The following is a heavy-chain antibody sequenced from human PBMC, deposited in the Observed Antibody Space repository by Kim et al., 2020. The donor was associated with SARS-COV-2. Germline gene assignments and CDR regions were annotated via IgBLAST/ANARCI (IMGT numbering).Heavy chain of an antibody. D-gene: IGHD3-10*01. CDR1: GFTFSSYS. CDR3: ARVQGWFGELPDAFDI. CDR2: ISSSSSYI. Sequence: GGSLRLSCAASGFTFSSYSMNWVRQAPGKGLEWVSSISSSSSYIYYADSVKGRFTISRDNAKNSLYLQMNSLRAEDTAVYYCARVQGWFGELPDAFDIWGQGTMVTVSS. V-gene: IGHV3-21*01. J-gene: IGHJ3*02.